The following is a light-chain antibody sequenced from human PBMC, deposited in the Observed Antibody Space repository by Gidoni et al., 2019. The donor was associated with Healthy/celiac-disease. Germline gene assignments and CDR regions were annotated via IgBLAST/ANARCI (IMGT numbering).Light chain of an antibody. CDR3: QQYYSTLLT. V-gene: IGKV4-1*01. CDR1: QSVSYSSNNKNY. J-gene: IGKJ4*01. CDR2: WAS. Sequence: DIVMTQSPDSLAVSLGERATIHCKSSQSVSYSSNNKNYLAWYQQKPGQPPKLLICWASTREAGVPDRFSGSGSGTDFTLTISSLQAEDVAVYYCQQYYSTLLTFGEGTKVEIK.